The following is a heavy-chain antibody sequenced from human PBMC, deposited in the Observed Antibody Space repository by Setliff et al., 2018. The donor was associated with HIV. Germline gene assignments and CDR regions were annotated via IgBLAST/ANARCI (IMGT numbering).Heavy chain of an antibody. D-gene: IGHD1-7*01. CDR1: GASISRHF. CDR2: ISGHTINV. J-gene: IGHJ3*02. Sequence: TSETLSLTCTVSGASISRHFWAWIRQPPGKGLEWLSVISGHTINVYYADSVKGRFTISRDNSKNTLYLQMNSLRAEDTAVYYCAKDLGGITGTNVAFDIWGQGTMVTVSS. V-gene: IGHV3-NL1*01. CDR3: AKDLGGITGTNVAFDI.